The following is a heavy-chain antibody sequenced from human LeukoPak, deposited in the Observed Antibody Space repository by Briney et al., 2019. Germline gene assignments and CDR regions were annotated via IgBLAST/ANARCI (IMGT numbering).Heavy chain of an antibody. D-gene: IGHD2-21*02. J-gene: IGHJ5*02. Sequence: GGSLRLSCAASGFTFSSYAMHWVRQAPGRGLEWVAVISDDGSDKRYADSVKGRFTISRDNSKKTLYLQMNSLRAEDTAVYYCARSPNCGGDCSWGQGTLVTVSS. CDR2: ISDDGSDK. CDR1: GFTFSSYA. V-gene: IGHV3-30-3*01. CDR3: ARSPNCGGDCS.